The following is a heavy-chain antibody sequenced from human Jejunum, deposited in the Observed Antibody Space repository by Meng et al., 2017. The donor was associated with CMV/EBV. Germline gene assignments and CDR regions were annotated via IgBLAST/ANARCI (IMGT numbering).Heavy chain of an antibody. CDR2: LIPKPRTS. Sequence: VITWVRQAPGQGLEWMRRLIPKPRTSSFEQKVQDRVTITTDVSRNTVYMELSSLRSEDTAVYYCARSNFYDIRGKNYFKYYGMDVWGQGTTVTVSS. D-gene: IGHD3-22*01. CDR1: V. V-gene: IGHV1-69*11. CDR3: ARSNFYDIRGKNYFKYYGMDV. J-gene: IGHJ6*02.